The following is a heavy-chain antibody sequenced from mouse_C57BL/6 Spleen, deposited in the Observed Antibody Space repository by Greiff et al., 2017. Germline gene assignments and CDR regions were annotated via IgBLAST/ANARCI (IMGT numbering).Heavy chain of an antibody. CDR1: GYSFTDYN. V-gene: IGHV1-39*01. Sequence: EVQLQQSGPELVKPGASVKISCKASGYSFTDYNMNWVKQSTGQSLEWIGVINPNNGTTSYNQKFKGKATLTVDQSSSTAYMQLNSLTSEDSAVYYCARWLTEYYAMEDRGQRTSVTVST. CDR3: ARWLTEYYAMED. J-gene: IGHJ4*01. CDR2: INPNNGTT. D-gene: IGHD4-1*01.